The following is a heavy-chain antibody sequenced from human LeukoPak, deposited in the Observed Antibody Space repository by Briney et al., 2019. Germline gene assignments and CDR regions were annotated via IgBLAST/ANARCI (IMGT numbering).Heavy chain of an antibody. V-gene: IGHV4-59*01. J-gene: IGHJ4*02. Sequence: SETLSLTCSVSSGTISGYYWNWIRQPPGKGLEWIGQIFYSGSTTYNPSLKSPVTISVDTSKNQFSLKVRSVTAADTAVYYCARGSPLMAGIYNFDYWGQGRPVTVSS. CDR3: ARGSPLMAGIYNFDY. CDR1: SGTISGYY. D-gene: IGHD6-19*01. CDR2: IFYSGST.